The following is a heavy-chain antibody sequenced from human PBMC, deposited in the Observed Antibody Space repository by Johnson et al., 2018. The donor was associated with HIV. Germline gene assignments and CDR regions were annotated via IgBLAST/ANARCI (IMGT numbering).Heavy chain of an antibody. CDR3: AAGGGDCYPSHWGFCAFDI. V-gene: IGHV3-30*02. J-gene: IGHJ3*02. CDR2: IRYDGSNK. CDR1: GLTFSNYG. Sequence: QVQLVESGGGVVQPGGSLRLSCAASGLTFSNYGSHWVRQAPGKGLEWVAFIRYDGSNKYYADSVKGRFTISRDNSKNTLYLQRNSLTGEDTAIYYCAAGGGDCYPSHWGFCAFDIWGRGTMVTVSS. D-gene: IGHD2-21*01.